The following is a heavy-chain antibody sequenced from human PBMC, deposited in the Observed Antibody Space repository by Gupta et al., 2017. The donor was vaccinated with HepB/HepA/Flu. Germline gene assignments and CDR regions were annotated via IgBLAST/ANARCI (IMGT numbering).Heavy chain of an antibody. CDR3: ARDREEYCSCGSCSISWCDP. Sequence: QVQLVEPGGGVVQPGRSLRLSCAASGFTFSSHGMHWVRQAPGKGLGWVAVIWYDGSNKYYADSVKGRFTISRDNSKNTLYLQMSSLRAEDTAVYYCARDREEYCSCGSCSISWCDPWGQGTLVTVSS. CDR2: IWYDGSNK. J-gene: IGHJ5*02. D-gene: IGHD2-15*01. V-gene: IGHV3-33*01. CDR1: GFTFSSHG.